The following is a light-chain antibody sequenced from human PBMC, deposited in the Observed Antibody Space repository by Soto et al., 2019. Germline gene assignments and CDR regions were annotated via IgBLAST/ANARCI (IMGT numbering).Light chain of an antibody. Sequence: DIVMTHSPVTLCVSLGERSTLCCRPSQSVSSNVAWYQKKPRQAPRLLIYQTSARATGIPGRFSGSGSGTDFTLTISSLQPDDFATYYCQQYNTYSSLTFGGGTKVEI. CDR1: QSVSSN. V-gene: IGKV3-15*01. CDR3: QQYNTYSSLT. CDR2: QTS. J-gene: IGKJ4*01.